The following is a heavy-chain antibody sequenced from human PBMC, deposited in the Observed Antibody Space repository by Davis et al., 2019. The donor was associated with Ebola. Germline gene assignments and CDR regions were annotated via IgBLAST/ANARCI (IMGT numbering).Heavy chain of an antibody. Sequence: PGGSLRLSCAASGFTFNNAWMNWVRQAPGKGLEWVSSISRSSSSTYYADSVKGRFTISRDNSKNTLYLQMNSLRAEDTAVYYCAMGRYSSSWDVDYWGQGTLVTVSS. CDR2: ISRSSSST. CDR1: GFTFNNAW. V-gene: IGHV3-21*01. D-gene: IGHD6-13*01. J-gene: IGHJ4*02. CDR3: AMGRYSSSWDVDY.